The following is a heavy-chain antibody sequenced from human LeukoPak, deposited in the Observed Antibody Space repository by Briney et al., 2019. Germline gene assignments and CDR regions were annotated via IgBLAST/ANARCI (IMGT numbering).Heavy chain of an antibody. CDR3: ARGDGMATIDY. V-gene: IGHV4-39*07. D-gene: IGHD5-24*01. J-gene: IGHJ4*02. Sequence: SETLSLTCTVSGGSISSSSYYWGWIRQPPGKGLEWIGSIYYSGSTYYNPSLKSRVTISVDTSKNQFSLKLSSVTAADTAVYYCARGDGMATIDYWGQGTLVTVSS. CDR1: GGSISSSSYY. CDR2: IYYSGST.